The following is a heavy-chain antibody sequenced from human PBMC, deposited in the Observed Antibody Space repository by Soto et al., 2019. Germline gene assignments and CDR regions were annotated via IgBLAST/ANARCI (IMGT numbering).Heavy chain of an antibody. Sequence: ASVKVSCKASGYTFTSHFMHWVRQAPGQRPEWMGMINPSGGSTRYSQRFQGRVTMTRDTSTATVYMELRGLTSDDTAVYYCARDNYGPLDYWGQGTLVTVSS. J-gene: IGHJ4*02. CDR2: INPSGGST. D-gene: IGHD3-10*01. CDR1: GYTFTSHF. V-gene: IGHV1-46*01. CDR3: ARDNYGPLDY.